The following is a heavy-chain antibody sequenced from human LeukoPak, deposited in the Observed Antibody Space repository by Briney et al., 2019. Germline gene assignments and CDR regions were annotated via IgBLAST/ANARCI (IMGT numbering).Heavy chain of an antibody. V-gene: IGHV4-38-2*02. J-gene: IGHJ4*02. CDR1: GYSISRGYF. CDR3: ARGFRGDNFDY. D-gene: IGHD7-27*01. Sequence: SETLSLTCTVSGYSISRGYFWGWIRPPPGKGLEWIGTMYHSGSTNYNPSLKSRVTISVDTSKNQFSLKLSSVTAADTAVYFCARGFRGDNFDYWGQGTLVTVSS. CDR2: MYHSGST.